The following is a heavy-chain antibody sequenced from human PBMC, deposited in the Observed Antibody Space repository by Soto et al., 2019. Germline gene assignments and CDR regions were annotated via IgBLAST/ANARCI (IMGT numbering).Heavy chain of an antibody. CDR2: IYHSGST. CDR3: ARDWFPVHTGDDFCSGYGPSHGMDV. CDR1: GGSISSSNW. V-gene: IGHV4-4*02. J-gene: IGHJ6*02. D-gene: IGHD3-3*01. Sequence: PSETLSLTCAVSGGSISSSNWWSWVRQPPGKGLEWIGEIYHSGSTNYNPSLKSRVTISVDKSKNQFSLKLSSVTAADTAVYYCARDWFPVHTGDDFCSGYGPSHGMDVWGQGTKVTVS.